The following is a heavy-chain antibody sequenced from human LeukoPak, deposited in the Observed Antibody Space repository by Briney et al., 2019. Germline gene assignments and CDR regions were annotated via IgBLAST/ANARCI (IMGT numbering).Heavy chain of an antibody. D-gene: IGHD4-17*01. CDR1: RYTFTSYG. CDR3: ARDNTVTRLDY. CDR2: ISAYNGNT. J-gene: IGHJ4*02. Sequence: ASVKVSSKASRYTFTSYGISWVRQAPGQGLEWMGWISAYNGNTNYAQKLQGRVTMTTDTSTSTAYMELRSLRSDDTAVYYCARDNTVTRLDYWGQGTLVTVSS. V-gene: IGHV1-18*01.